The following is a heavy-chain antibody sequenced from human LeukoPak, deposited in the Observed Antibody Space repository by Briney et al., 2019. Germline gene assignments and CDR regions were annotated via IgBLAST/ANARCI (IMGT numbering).Heavy chain of an antibody. CDR3: ARDQAYYDSSGYEQFDY. Sequence: GASVKVSCKASGGTFSSYAISWVRQAPGQGLEWMGGIIPIFGTANYAQKFQGRVTITADESTSTAYMELSSLRSEDTAVYYCARDQAYYDSSGYEQFDYWGQGTLVTVSS. J-gene: IGHJ4*02. D-gene: IGHD3-22*01. V-gene: IGHV1-69*13. CDR2: IIPIFGTA. CDR1: GGTFSSYA.